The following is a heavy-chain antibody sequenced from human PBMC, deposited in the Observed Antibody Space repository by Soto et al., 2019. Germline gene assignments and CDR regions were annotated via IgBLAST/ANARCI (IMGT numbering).Heavy chain of an antibody. V-gene: IGHV4-4*07. J-gene: IGHJ6*02. CDR2: IYPSGTT. Sequence: SETLSLTCTVSGGSMRTYYWGWIRQPAGKPLEWIGRIYPSGTTNYNPSLKSRVTLSLDTSKNQFSLNLSSVTAADTAVYYCTREGASGFGMDVWGQGTTVTVSS. D-gene: IGHD1-26*01. CDR1: GGSMRTYY. CDR3: TREGASGFGMDV.